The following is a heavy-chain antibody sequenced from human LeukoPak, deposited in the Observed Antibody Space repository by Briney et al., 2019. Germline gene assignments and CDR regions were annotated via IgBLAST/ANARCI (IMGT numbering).Heavy chain of an antibody. J-gene: IGHJ4*02. D-gene: IGHD3-10*01. CDR2: IYYSGSA. CDR3: ARVRGYYYGSGSYKD. CDR1: GGSISSSSYY. Sequence: SETLSLTCTVSGGSISSSSYYWGWIRQPPGKGLEWIGSIYYSGSAYYNPSLKSRVTISVDTSKNQFSLKLSSVTAADTAVYYCARVRGYYYGSGSYKDWGQGTLVTVSS. V-gene: IGHV4-39*07.